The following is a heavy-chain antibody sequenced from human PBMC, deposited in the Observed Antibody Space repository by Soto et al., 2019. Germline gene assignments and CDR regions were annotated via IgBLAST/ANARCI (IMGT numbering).Heavy chain of an antibody. V-gene: IGHV4-30-4*01. CDR3: ASGYSGYDNEYYFDY. D-gene: IGHD5-12*01. CDR1: GGSISSGDYY. CDR2: IYYSGST. Sequence: SETLSLTCTVSGGSISSGDYYWSWIRQPPGKGLEWIGYIYYSGSTYYNPSLKSRVTISVDTSKNQFSLKLSSVTAADTAVYYCASGYSGYDNEYYFDYWGQGTLVTVSS. J-gene: IGHJ4*02.